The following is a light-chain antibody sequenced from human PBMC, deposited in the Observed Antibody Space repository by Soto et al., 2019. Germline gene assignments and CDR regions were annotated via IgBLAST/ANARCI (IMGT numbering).Light chain of an antibody. CDR3: QQSSSAPFN. Sequence: DIQMTQSPSSLAASVGDRVTITYRTSQTINTYLNWYQQQPGKAPKLLIYAAYNLQSGVPSRFSGSGSGTDFTLTITSLQPEDFAAYFCQQSSSAPFNFGPGTQLQIK. J-gene: IGKJ2*01. V-gene: IGKV1-39*01. CDR1: QTINTY. CDR2: AAY.